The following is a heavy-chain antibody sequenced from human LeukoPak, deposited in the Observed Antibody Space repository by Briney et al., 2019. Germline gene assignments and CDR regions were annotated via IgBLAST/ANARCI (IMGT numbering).Heavy chain of an antibody. CDR2: VCFSGST. J-gene: IGHJ3*01. CDR3: ARDPTMIVVASTPEAFDV. Sequence: SETLSPTCTVSGDYMYSKDYCWAWIRQPPGKGLEWIATVCFSGSTYYHPSLKSRVAISVDTSKNQLSLKVNSVTAADTAVYCARDPTMIVVASTPEAFDVWGQGTMVTVSS. D-gene: IGHD3-22*01. CDR1: GDYMYSKDYC. V-gene: IGHV4-39*07.